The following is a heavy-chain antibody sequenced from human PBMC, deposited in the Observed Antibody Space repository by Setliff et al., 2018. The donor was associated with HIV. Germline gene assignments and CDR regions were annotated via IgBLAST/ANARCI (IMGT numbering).Heavy chain of an antibody. CDR3: ARAVNFDY. CDR2: IFYTGRT. CDR1: GGSINSYY. V-gene: IGHV4-59*01. D-gene: IGHD6-19*01. J-gene: IGHJ4*02. Sequence: ETLSLTCAVSGGSINSYYWSWIRQPPGRGLEWIGYIFYTGRTSYNPSLKSRVSMSVDPSKNQFSLNLTSVTAADTAIYYCARAVNFDYWGQGTQVTVSS.